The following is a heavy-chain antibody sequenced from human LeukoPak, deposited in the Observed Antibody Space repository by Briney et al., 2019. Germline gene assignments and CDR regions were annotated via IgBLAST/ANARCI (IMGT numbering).Heavy chain of an antibody. CDR2: INPSGGST. D-gene: IGHD4-17*01. J-gene: IGHJ5*02. CDR3: ARADYGDSGGWFDP. CDR1: GYTFSGYY. V-gene: IGHV1-46*01. Sequence: ASVKVSCKASGYTFSGYYIHWVRQAPGQGLEWMRIINPSGGSTSYAQKFQGRVTMTRDTSTSTVYMELSSLRSEDTAVYYCARADYGDSGGWFDPWGQGTLVTVSS.